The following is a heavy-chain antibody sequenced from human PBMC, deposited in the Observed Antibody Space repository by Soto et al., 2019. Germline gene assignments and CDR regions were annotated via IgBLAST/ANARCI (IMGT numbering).Heavy chain of an antibody. D-gene: IGHD1-1*01. CDR2: ISAHNGNT. CDR1: GYAFTTYG. Sequence: QVHLVQSGAEVKKPGASVKVSCQGSGYAFTTYGITWVRQAPGQGLEWMGWISAHNGNTNYAQQLQGRVNVTRDTSTSTAYMELRSLRYDDTAVYYCARGRYGDYWGQGALVTVSS. J-gene: IGHJ4*02. CDR3: ARGRYGDY. V-gene: IGHV1-18*01.